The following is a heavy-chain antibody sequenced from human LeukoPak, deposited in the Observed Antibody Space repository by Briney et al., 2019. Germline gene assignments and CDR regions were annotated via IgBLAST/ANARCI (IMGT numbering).Heavy chain of an antibody. J-gene: IGHJ2*01. CDR2: ISNSGST. CDR1: GGSFSGYY. V-gene: IGHV4-34*01. Sequence: KASETLSLTCAVSGGSFSGYYWSWIRQPPGKGLEWIGEISNSGSTNYRPSLKSRVTISVDTSKNQFSLNLSSVTAADTAVYYCARALVRATMVWYFDLWGRGTLVT. CDR3: ARALVRATMVWYFDL. D-gene: IGHD5-12*01.